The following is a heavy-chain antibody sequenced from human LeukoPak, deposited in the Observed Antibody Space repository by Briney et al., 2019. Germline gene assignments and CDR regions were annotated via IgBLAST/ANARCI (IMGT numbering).Heavy chain of an antibody. CDR3: ARGSLRFKHAFDI. CDR1: GGSFSGYY. Sequence: ASETLSLTCAVYGGSFSGYYWSWIRQPPGKGLEWIGEINHSGSTNYNPSLKSRVTISVGTSKNQFSLKLSSVTAADTAVYYCARGSLRFKHAFDIWGQGTMVTVSS. CDR2: INHSGST. J-gene: IGHJ3*02. V-gene: IGHV4-34*01. D-gene: IGHD5/OR15-5a*01.